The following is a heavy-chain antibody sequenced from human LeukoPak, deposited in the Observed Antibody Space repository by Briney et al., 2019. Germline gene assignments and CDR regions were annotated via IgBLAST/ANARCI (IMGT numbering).Heavy chain of an antibody. CDR2: ISGSGGST. Sequence: GGSLRLSCAASGFTFSRYAMSWVRQAPGKGLEWVSAISGSGGSTYYADSVKGRFTFSRDDSKSTLYLQMNSLRAEDTAVYYCAKAAFYDILTGLDYWGQGTLVTVSS. CDR3: AKAAFYDILTGLDY. J-gene: IGHJ4*02. D-gene: IGHD3-9*01. V-gene: IGHV3-23*01. CDR1: GFTFSRYA.